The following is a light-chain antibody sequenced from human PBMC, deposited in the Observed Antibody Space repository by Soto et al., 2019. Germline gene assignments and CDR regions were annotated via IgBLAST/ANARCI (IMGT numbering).Light chain of an antibody. CDR2: DVS. V-gene: IGLV2-11*01. Sequence: QSALTQPRSVSGSPGQSVTISCTGTSSDVGGNSYVSWYQQHPGKAPKLMIYDVSERPSGVPDRFSGSKSGNTASLTISGLQAEDEADYYCCSYAGSYAFELFGGGTKLTVL. J-gene: IGLJ3*02. CDR3: CSYAGSYAFEL. CDR1: SSDVGGNSY.